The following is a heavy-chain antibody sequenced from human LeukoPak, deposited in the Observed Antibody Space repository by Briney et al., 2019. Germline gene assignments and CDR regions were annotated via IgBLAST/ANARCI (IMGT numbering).Heavy chain of an antibody. Sequence: PSETLSLTCTVSGGSISSGGYYWSWIRQPPGKGLEWIGYIYHSGSTYYNPSLKSRVTISVDKSKNQFSLKLSSVTAADTAVYYCARDYNSPRVRSYYDSSGWGQGTLVTVSS. CDR1: GGSISSGGYY. V-gene: IGHV4-30-2*01. CDR2: IYHSGST. D-gene: IGHD3-22*01. CDR3: ARDYNSPRVRSYYDSSG. J-gene: IGHJ4*02.